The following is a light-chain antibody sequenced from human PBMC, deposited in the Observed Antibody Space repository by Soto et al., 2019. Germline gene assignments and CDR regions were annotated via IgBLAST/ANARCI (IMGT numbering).Light chain of an antibody. CDR3: QQYNNWPPIT. J-gene: IGKJ5*01. CDR1: QSVSSN. Sequence: EIVMTQSPATLSVSPGERVILSCRASQSVSSNLAWYQQKPGQAPRLLIYDASTRATGVPARFSGSGSGTEFTLTVSSLQSEDFAVYYCQQYNNWPPITFGQGTRLEIK. V-gene: IGKV3-15*01. CDR2: DAS.